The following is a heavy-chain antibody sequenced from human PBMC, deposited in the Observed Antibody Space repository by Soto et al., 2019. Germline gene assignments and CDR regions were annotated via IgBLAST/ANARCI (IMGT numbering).Heavy chain of an antibody. CDR3: ASFIILRLGELSSYYYDYGMDV. Sequence: EVQLVESGGGLVQPGGSLRLSCAASGFTFSSYEMNWVRQAPGKGLEWVSYISSSGSTIYYADSVKGRFTISRDNAKNSLYLQMNSLRAEDTAVYYCASFIILRLGELSSYYYDYGMDVWGQGTTVTVSS. CDR1: GFTFSSYE. CDR2: ISSSGSTI. V-gene: IGHV3-48*03. D-gene: IGHD3-16*02. J-gene: IGHJ6*02.